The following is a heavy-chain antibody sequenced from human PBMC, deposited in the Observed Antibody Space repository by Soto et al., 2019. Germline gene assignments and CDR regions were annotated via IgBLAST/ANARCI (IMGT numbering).Heavy chain of an antibody. V-gene: IGHV3-23*01. CDR3: ANRNDYGSGSYCPFDH. CDR2: ISGSGGST. Sequence: EVQLLESGGGLVQPGGSLRLSCAASGFTFSSYGMSWVRQAPGKGLEWVSSISGSGGSTYYADSVKGRFTISRDNSKNTLYLQMSSLRAEDTAVYYCANRNDYGSGSYCPFDHWGQGTLVTVSS. CDR1: GFTFSSYG. J-gene: IGHJ4*02. D-gene: IGHD3-10*01.